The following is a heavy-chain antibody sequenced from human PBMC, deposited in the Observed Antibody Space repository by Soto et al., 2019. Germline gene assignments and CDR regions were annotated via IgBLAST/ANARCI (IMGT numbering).Heavy chain of an antibody. V-gene: IGHV4-34*01. CDR2: INHSGST. Sequence: QVQLQQWGAGLLKPSETLSLTCAVYGGSFSGYYWSWIRQPPGKGLEWIGEINHSGSTNYNPSLKSRVTISVDTSKNQFSLKLSSVTDADTAVYYCARGGNSGYAYWGQGTLVTVSS. J-gene: IGHJ4*02. D-gene: IGHD5-12*01. CDR3: ARGGNSGYAY. CDR1: GGSFSGYY.